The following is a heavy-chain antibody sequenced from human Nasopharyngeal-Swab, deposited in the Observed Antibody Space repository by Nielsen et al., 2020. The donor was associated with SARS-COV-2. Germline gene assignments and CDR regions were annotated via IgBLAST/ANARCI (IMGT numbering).Heavy chain of an antibody. CDR2: ISHDGRGN. CDR3: ARWNARGAGGNYGMDV. V-gene: IGHV3-30*03. Sequence: GESLKISCAASGYSFSRYGMHWVRQAPGKGLEWVAVISHDGRGNFYADSVKGRFTISRDNSTPYLQMSSLRTEDTAVYYCARWNARGAGGNYGMDVWGQGTTVTVSS. J-gene: IGHJ6*02. D-gene: IGHD2-8*01. CDR1: GYSFSRYG.